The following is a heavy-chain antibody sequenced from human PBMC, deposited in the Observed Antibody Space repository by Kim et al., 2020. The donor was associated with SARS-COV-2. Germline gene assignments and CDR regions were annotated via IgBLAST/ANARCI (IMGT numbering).Heavy chain of an antibody. J-gene: IGHJ5*02. V-gene: IGHV3-23*01. CDR2: ISGSGGST. D-gene: IGHD3-22*01. Sequence: PGGSLRLSCAASGFTFSSYAMSWFRQAPGKGLEWVSAISGSGGSTYYADSVKGRFTIPRDNSKNTLYLQMNSLRAEDTAVYYCAKAAWGSGYYGNWFDPWGQGTLVTVSS. CDR1: GFTFSSYA. CDR3: AKAAWGSGYYGNWFDP.